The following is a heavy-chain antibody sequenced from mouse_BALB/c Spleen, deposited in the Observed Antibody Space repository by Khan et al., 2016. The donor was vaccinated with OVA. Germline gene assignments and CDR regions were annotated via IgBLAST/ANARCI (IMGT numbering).Heavy chain of an antibody. CDR3: AREEALYHFDH. D-gene: IGHD6-1*01. J-gene: IGHJ2*01. CDR2: IFPGTDNS. CDR1: GYIITSYW. V-gene: IGHV1S132*01. Sequence: QVQLKESGAELVRPGPSVKLSCKTSGYIITSYWIHWVKQRSGQGIEWIVRIFPGTDNSYYNEKLKDKATLTADKSSSTAYMQLSSLKSEDSDVYFCAREEALYHFDHWGQGTTLTVSS.